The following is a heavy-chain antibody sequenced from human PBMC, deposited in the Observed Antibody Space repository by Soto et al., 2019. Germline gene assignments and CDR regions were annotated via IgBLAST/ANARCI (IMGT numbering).Heavy chain of an antibody. V-gene: IGHV4-31*02. J-gene: IGHJ1*01. Sequence: SETLSLTXTVSGGSISSGGYYWSWIRQHPGKGLEWIGYIYYSGSTYYNPSLKSRVTISVDTSKNQFSLKLSSVTAADTAVYYCASMVYGDSPDEYFQHWGQGTLVTVSS. D-gene: IGHD4-17*01. CDR1: GGSISSGGYY. CDR3: ASMVYGDSPDEYFQH. CDR2: IYYSGST.